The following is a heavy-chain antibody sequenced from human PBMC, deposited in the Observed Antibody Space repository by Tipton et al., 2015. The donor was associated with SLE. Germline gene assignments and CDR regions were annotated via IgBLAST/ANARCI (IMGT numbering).Heavy chain of an antibody. CDR1: GRSFIGSY. Sequence: TLSLTCAVYGRSFIGSYWTWIRQPPGKGLEWIGDIDHSGVTHYNPSLKSRVTISRDTPGNHFPLNLNSVTATDTAVYYCARAKFSSNWYMYWHFDLWGRGTLVTVSS. CDR3: ARAKFSSNWYMYWHFDL. CDR2: IDHSGVT. V-gene: IGHV4-34*01. J-gene: IGHJ2*01. D-gene: IGHD6-13*01.